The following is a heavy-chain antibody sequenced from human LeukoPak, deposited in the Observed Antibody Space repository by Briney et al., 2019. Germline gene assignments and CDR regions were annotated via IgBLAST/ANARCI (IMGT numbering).Heavy chain of an antibody. V-gene: IGHV1-18*01. Sequence: ASVKVSCKAPGHTFTNYAFSWVRQAPGQGLEWMGWISTYNDNTHFAQKLQGRVTMTTDTSTSTAYMELKSLSSDDTAVYYCARIQSRIIAARPGNPAFDYWGRGTLVTVSS. CDR1: GHTFTNYA. D-gene: IGHD6-6*01. CDR3: ARIQSRIIAARPGNPAFDY. J-gene: IGHJ4*02. CDR2: ISTYNDNT.